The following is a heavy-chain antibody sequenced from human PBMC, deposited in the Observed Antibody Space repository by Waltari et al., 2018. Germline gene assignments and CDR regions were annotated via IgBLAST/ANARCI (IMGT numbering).Heavy chain of an antibody. D-gene: IGHD4-17*01. J-gene: IGHJ2*01. CDR3: ARGARRTTVTTGWWYFDL. CDR1: GFTYSMYW. CDR2: SNSDGSST. V-gene: IGHV3-74*01. Sequence: EVQLVECGGGLVQPGGSLRLSCAASGFTYSMYWMHWVRQAPGKGLVWVSRSNSDGSSTSYADSVKGRFTISKDNAKNTVYLQMNSLRAEDTAIYYCARGARRTTVTTGWWYFDLWGRGTLVTVSS.